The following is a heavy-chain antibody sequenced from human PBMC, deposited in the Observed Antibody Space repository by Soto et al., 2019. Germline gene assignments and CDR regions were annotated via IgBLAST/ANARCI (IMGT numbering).Heavy chain of an antibody. CDR1: GFTFSSYG. Sequence: QVQLVESGGGVVQPGRSLRLSCAASGFTFSSYGMHWVRQAPGKGLEWVAVIWYDGSNKDYADSVKGRFTISIDNSKNTLYLKMNSLRDEDTAVYYCARGNSGRSDYSYYYMDVWGKGTTVTVSS. CDR2: IWYDGSNK. J-gene: IGHJ6*03. V-gene: IGHV3-33*01. CDR3: ARGNSGRSDYSYYYMDV. D-gene: IGHD3-10*01.